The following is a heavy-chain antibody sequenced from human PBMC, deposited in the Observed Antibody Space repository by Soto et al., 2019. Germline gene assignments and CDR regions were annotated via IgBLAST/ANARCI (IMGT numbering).Heavy chain of an antibody. Sequence: ASVKVSCKASGGTFSSYAISWVRQAPGQGLEWMGGIIPIFGTANYARKFQGRVTITADKSTSTAYMELSSLRSEDTAVYYCARNIVVVVAATYANYYYYGMDVWGQGTTVTVSS. CDR1: GGTFSSYA. V-gene: IGHV1-69*06. CDR2: IIPIFGTA. CDR3: ARNIVVVVAATYANYYYYGMDV. J-gene: IGHJ6*02. D-gene: IGHD2-15*01.